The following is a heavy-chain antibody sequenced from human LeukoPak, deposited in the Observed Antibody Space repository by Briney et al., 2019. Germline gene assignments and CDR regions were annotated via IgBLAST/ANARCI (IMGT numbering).Heavy chain of an antibody. V-gene: IGHV1-2*02. CDR2: INTNSGGT. D-gene: IGHD3-16*01. CDR1: GYTFTGYY. CDR3: ARRLFMFGGVITRDHDAFDI. J-gene: IGHJ3*02. Sequence: ASVKVSCKASGYTFTGYYMHWVRQAPGQGLEWMGWINTNSGGTNYAQKSQGRVTMTRDTSISTAYMELSRLRSDDTAVYYCARRLFMFGGVITRDHDAFDIWGQGTMVTVSS.